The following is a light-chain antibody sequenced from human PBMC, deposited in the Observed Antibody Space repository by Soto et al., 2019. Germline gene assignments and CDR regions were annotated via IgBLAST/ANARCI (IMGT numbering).Light chain of an antibody. CDR1: SSNIGSNY. V-gene: IGLV1-47*01. CDR2: RNN. CDR3: AAWDDSHYV. Sequence: QSVLTQPPSASGTPGQRVTISCSGSSSNIGSNYVYWYQQLPGTAPKLLIYRNNQRPSGVPDRFSGSKSGTSASLAISGRRSEDEADYYCAAWDDSHYVFGTGTKVTVL. J-gene: IGLJ1*01.